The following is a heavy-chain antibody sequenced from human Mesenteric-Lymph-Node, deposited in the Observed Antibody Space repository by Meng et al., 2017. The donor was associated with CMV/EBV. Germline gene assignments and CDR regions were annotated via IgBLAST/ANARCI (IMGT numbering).Heavy chain of an antibody. CDR2: ISYDGSNK. J-gene: IGHJ6*02. CDR1: GFTFSSYA. CDR3: ARDYREHIAAAATRILYYYYYGMDV. V-gene: IGHV3-30-3*01. Sequence: GGSLRLSCAASGFTFSSYAMHWVRQAPGKGLEWVAVISYDGSNKYYADSVKGRFTISRDNSKNTLYLQMNSLRAEDTAVYYCARDYREHIAAAATRILYYYYYGMDVWGQGTTVT. D-gene: IGHD6-13*01.